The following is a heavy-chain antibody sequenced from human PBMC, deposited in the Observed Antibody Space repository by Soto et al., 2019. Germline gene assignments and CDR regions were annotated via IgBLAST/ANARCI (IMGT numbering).Heavy chain of an antibody. CDR1: GGSFSGYY. CDR2: INHSGST. V-gene: IGHV4-34*01. CDR3: ARGGAVLLWFGELSPLDY. J-gene: IGHJ4*02. D-gene: IGHD3-10*01. Sequence: QVQLQQWGAGLLKPSETLSLTCAVYGGSFSGYYWSWIRQPPGKGLEWIGEINHSGSTNYNPSLKSRVPIAADEAKHRLSLKQSSVAAAHTAGYYCARGGAVLLWFGELSPLDYWGQGTLVTVSS.